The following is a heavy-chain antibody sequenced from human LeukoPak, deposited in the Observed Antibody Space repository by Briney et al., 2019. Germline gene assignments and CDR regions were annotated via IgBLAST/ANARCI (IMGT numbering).Heavy chain of an antibody. V-gene: IGHV3-23*01. CDR3: AKALTVTKKPQYYFDY. D-gene: IGHD4-17*01. J-gene: IGHJ4*02. CDR1: GFTFSSYA. Sequence: GGSLRLSCAASGFTFSSYAMSWVRQAPGKGLEWVSAISGSGGSTYYADSVKGRFTISRDNSKNTLYLQMNSLRAEDTAVYYCAKALTVTKKPQYYFDYWGQGTLVTVSP. CDR2: ISGSGGST.